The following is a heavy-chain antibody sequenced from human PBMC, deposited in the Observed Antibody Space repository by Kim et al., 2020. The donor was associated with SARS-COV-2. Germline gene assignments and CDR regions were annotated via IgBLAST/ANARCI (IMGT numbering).Heavy chain of an antibody. CDR3: ARCGYEGNWFDP. V-gene: IGHV7-4-1*02. Sequence: TYAKGFTGRLVFSLDTSVSTAYLQISSLKAEDTAVYYCARCGYEGNWFDPWGQGTLVTVSS. J-gene: IGHJ5*02. D-gene: IGHD3-16*01.